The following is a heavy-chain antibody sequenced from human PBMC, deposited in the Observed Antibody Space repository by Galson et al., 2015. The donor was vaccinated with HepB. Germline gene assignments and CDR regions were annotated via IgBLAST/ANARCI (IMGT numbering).Heavy chain of an antibody. J-gene: IGHJ2*01. Sequence: SLRLSCAASGFTVSNNYMSWVRQAPGKGLEWVSVIYSGGSTYYADSVKGRFTISRDNAKNTLYLQMNSLRAEDTAVYYCARESPDGYYVGMGYFDLWGRGTLVTVSS. CDR1: GFTVSNNY. CDR2: IYSGGST. D-gene: IGHD4-17*01. V-gene: IGHV3-53*01. CDR3: ARESPDGYYVGMGYFDL.